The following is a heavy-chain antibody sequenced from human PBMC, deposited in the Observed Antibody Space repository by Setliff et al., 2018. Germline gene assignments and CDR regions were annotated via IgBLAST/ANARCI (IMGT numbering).Heavy chain of an antibody. CDR3: ARDRYYNSWSGTSITAPHDAFDI. CDR1: GYTFTLYY. J-gene: IGHJ3*02. Sequence: ASVKVSCKASGYTFTLYYLHWVRQAPGQGLEWMGRINANSGGTNYAQKFQGRVTMTRDTSTSTVYMEVSSLRSEDTAVYYCARDRYYNSWSGTSITAPHDAFDIWGQGTMVTVSS. V-gene: IGHV1-2*06. CDR2: INANSGGT. D-gene: IGHD3-3*01.